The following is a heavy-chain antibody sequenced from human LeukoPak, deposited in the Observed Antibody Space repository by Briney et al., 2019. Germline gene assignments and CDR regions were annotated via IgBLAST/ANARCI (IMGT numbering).Heavy chain of an antibody. CDR1: GYTFTSYD. D-gene: IGHD3-22*01. CDR3: ASLLVDSSGYYN. J-gene: IGHJ4*02. CDR2: MNPNSGNT. V-gene: IGHV1-8*01. Sequence: ASVKVSCKASGYTFTSYDINWVRQATGPGLEWMGWMNPNSGNTGYAQKFQGRVTMTRNTSISTAYMELSSLRSEDTAVYYCASLLVDSSGYYNWGRGTLVTVSS.